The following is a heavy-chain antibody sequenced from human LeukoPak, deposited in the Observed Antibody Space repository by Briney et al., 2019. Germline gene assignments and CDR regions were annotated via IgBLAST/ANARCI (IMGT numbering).Heavy chain of an antibody. D-gene: IGHD1-1*01. J-gene: IGHJ4*02. CDR2: INHSGST. Sequence: PSETLSLTCAVYGGSFSGYYWSWIRQPPGKGLEWIGEINHSGSTNYNPSLKSRVTISVDTSKNQFSLKLSSVTAADTAVYYCARGNWILDYWGQGTLVTVSS. CDR3: ARGNWILDY. CDR1: GGSFSGYY. V-gene: IGHV4-34*01.